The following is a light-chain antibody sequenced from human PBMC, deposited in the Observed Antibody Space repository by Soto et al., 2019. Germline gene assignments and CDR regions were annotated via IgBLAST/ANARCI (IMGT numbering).Light chain of an antibody. CDR2: DAS. V-gene: IGKV1-33*01. J-gene: IGKJ5*01. Sequence: DIQMTQSPSSLSASVGDRVTITCQASQVINNYLNWYQQKPGKAPKLLIYDASNLETGVPSKFRGSRSGTDFTFTISSLQPEDIATYYCQQYDNLPITFGQGTRLEIK. CDR1: QVINNY. CDR3: QQYDNLPIT.